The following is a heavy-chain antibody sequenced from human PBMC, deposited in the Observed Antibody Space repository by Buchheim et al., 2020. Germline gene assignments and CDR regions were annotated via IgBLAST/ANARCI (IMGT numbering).Heavy chain of an antibody. V-gene: IGHV3-33*01. D-gene: IGHD5/OR15-5a*01. CDR3: ARAEFSWTSVSNYYFDY. CDR1: GFTFSSYG. CDR2: IWYDGSNK. Sequence: QVQLVESGGGVVQPGRSLRLSCAASGFTFSSYGMHWVRQAPGKGLEWVAVIWYDGSNKYYADSVKGRFTISRDNSKNTLYLQMNSLRAEDTAVYYCARAEFSWTSVSNYYFDYWGQGTL. J-gene: IGHJ4*02.